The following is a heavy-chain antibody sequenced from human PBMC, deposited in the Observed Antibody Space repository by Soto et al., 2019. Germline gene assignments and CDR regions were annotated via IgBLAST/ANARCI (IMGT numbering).Heavy chain of an antibody. D-gene: IGHD5-18*01. CDR1: GGSISSSSYY. V-gene: IGHV4-39*01. CDR2: IYYSGST. J-gene: IGHJ4*02. Sequence: PSETLSLTCTVSGGSISSSSYYWGWIRQPPGKGLEWIGSIYYSGSTCYNPSLKSRVTISVDTSKNQFSLKLSSVTAADTAVYYCARHGEDTAMVVSTFPYWGQGTLVTVSS. CDR3: ARHGEDTAMVVSTFPY.